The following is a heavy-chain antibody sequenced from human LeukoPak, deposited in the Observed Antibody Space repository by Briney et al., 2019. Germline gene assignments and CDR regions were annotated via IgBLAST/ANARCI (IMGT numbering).Heavy chain of an antibody. D-gene: IGHD5-18*01. J-gene: IGHJ4*02. CDR3: ARQRFGYSYGYSQYYFDY. CDR1: RGSISSYY. CDR2: IYTSGST. Sequence: SETLSLTCTVSRGSISSYYWCSIRQPAGKGLEWTGRIYTSGSTNYTPSLKSRVTMSVATFKNQFSLKLSSVTAADTAVYYCARQRFGYSYGYSQYYFDYWGQGTLVTVSS. V-gene: IGHV4-4*07.